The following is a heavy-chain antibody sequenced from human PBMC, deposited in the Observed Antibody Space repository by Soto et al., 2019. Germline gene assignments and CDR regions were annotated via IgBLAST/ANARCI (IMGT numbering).Heavy chain of an antibody. J-gene: IGHJ4*02. CDR2: IIPTFGTA. CDR3: ARDETPYYYDSSGSFDY. D-gene: IGHD3-22*01. CDR1: GGTFSSYA. V-gene: IGHV1-69*06. Sequence: SVKVSCKASGGTFSSYAISWVRQAPGQGLEWMGGIIPTFGTANYAQKFQGRVTITADKSTSTAYMELSSLRSEDTAVYYCARDETPYYYDSSGSFDYWGQGTLVTVSS.